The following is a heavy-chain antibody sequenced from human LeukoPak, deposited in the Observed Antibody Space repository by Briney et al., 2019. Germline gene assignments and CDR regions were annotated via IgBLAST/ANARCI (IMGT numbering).Heavy chain of an antibody. CDR1: GGSISGSSYY. D-gene: IGHD3-22*01. J-gene: IGHJ6*02. Sequence: SETLSLTCTVSGGSISGSSYYWGWIRQPPGKGLEWIGSIYYSGSTYYNPSLKSRVTISVDTSKNQFSLKLSSVTAADTAVYYCARGPHSSGYYLFYYYYGMDVWGQGTTVTVSS. V-gene: IGHV4-39*01. CDR2: IYYSGST. CDR3: ARGPHSSGYYLFYYYYGMDV.